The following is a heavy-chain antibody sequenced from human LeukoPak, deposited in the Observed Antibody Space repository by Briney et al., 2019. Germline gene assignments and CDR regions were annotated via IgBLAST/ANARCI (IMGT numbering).Heavy chain of an antibody. CDR2: IYYSGTT. CDR3: AREDPQTTVPEGLDV. V-gene: IGHV4-59*01. Sequence: SEALSLTCAVSGGSIGSYYWSWLRQPPGRGLEWIGYIYYSGTTNYNPSLKSRVTISVDTSKNQFSLKLTSVTAADTAIYYCAREDPQTTVPEGLDVWGQGTTVAVSS. D-gene: IGHD4-17*01. J-gene: IGHJ6*02. CDR1: GGSIGSYY.